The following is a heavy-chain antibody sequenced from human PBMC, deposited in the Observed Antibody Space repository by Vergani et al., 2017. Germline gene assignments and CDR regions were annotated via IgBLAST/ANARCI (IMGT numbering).Heavy chain of an antibody. CDR1: GFTFSDHY. D-gene: IGHD2-2*01. J-gene: IGHJ4*02. CDR3: ARGFFCGVPAARCPNDY. Sequence: EVQLLESGGGLVQPGGSLRLSCAASGFTFSDHYMDWVRQAPGKGLEWVGRTRNKANSYTTEYSASVTGRFTISRDDAKDSLYLQMNSLKTEDTAVYYCARGFFCGVPAARCPNDYWGQGTLVTVSS. V-gene: IGHV3-72*01. CDR2: TRNKANSYTT.